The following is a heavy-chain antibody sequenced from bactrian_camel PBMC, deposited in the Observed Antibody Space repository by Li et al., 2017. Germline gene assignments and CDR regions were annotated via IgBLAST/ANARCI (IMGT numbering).Heavy chain of an antibody. CDR1: ASTAYTYSGYC. J-gene: IGHJ4*01. Sequence: QVQLVESGGGSVQAGGSLRLSCTTSASTAYTYSGYCWAWFRQAPGKEREGVSGIDPDGRTTYAASVRGRFTISRDNAKNMVYLQMNRLKSEDTALYYCATRLSDCAYYTSDGCYSHRGQGTQVTVS. V-gene: IGHV3S1*01. CDR2: IDPDGRTT. D-gene: IGHD2*01.